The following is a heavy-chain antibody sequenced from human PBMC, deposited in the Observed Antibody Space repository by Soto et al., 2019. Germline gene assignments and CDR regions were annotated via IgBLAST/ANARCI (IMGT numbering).Heavy chain of an antibody. CDR1: GGTFSSYA. D-gene: IGHD3-10*01. V-gene: IGHV1-69*01. CDR3: AIVTSMVRGVIDNWFDP. Sequence: QVPLVQSGAEVKKPGSSVTVSCKASGGTFSSYAIHWVRQAPGQGLEWMGGIIPMYGPAKYAQRFQGRVTITADESTTTVYMELTSLASQDTAVYYCAIVTSMVRGVIDNWFDPWGHGTLVTVSS. CDR2: IIPMYGPA. J-gene: IGHJ5*02.